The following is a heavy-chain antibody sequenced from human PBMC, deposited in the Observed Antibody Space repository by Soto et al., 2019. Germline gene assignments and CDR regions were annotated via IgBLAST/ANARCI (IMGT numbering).Heavy chain of an antibody. V-gene: IGHV4-31*11. CDR3: ARSYYDYIRGYSFDY. D-gene: IGHD3-16*01. Sequence: QVQLQETGPGLVKPSQTLSLTCAVSGDSISSADSYWTWVRLHPGKGLEWIGNIDNRGTTKYNPSLRSRLTITGDTSKNTFSLRLISVTSADTAVYYCARSYYDYIRGYSFDYWGQGTLVTVSS. CDR2: IDNRGTT. CDR1: GDSISSADSY. J-gene: IGHJ4*02.